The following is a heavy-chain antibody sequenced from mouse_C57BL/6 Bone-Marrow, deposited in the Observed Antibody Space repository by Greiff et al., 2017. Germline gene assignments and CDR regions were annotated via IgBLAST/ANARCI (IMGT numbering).Heavy chain of an antibody. CDR2: IYPYNDGT. J-gene: IGHJ4*01. CDR1: GYTFTSYV. V-gene: IGHV1-14*01. Sequence: EVKLMESGPELVKPGASVKMSCKASGYTFTSYVMHWVKQKPGQGLEWIGYIYPYNDGTKYNEKFKGKATLTSDKSSSTAYMELSSLTSEDSAVYYYYSNFYYAMDYWGQGTSVTVSS. CDR3: YSNFYYAMDY. D-gene: IGHD2-5*01.